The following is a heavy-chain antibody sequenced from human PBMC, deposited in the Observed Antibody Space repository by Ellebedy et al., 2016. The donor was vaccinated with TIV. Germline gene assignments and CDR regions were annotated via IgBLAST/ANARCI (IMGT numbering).Heavy chain of an antibody. V-gene: IGHV1-69*13. CDR2: IIAVFGTA. CDR3: ARHIGYSNGPSEY. D-gene: IGHD6-19*01. J-gene: IGHJ4*02. Sequence: ASVKVSCKASGCIFRSYAISWVRQAPGQGLEWMGGIIAVFGTANYAPKFQGRVTITADQLTTTSHMELSDLRFEDTAIYYCARHIGYSNGPSEYWGQGSLVTVSS. CDR1: GCIFRSYA.